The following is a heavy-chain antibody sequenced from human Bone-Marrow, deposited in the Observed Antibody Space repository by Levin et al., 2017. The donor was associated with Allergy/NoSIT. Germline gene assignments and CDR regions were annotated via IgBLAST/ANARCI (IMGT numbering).Heavy chain of an antibody. D-gene: IGHD2/OR15-2a*01. J-gene: IGHJ3*02. V-gene: IGHV4-31*03. Sequence: PSETLSLTCRVSDVSIRGGDYSWSWIRLHPGTGLEWIGHIQYSANSYYNPSLDYNTSIKSRITISADKSKNQFSLKLTSVTAADTSLYYCARESRGVCNSIRCDFDASDIWGQGTRVIVSS. CDR3: ARESRGVCNSIRCDFDASDI. CDR1: DVSIRGGDYS. CDR2: IQYSANS.